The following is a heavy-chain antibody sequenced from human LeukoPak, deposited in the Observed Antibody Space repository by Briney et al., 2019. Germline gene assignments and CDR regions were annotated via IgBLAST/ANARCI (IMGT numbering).Heavy chain of an antibody. CDR3: ARDARSRDTAMVTDNYHYYYYMDV. Sequence: SVKVSCKASGGTFSSYAISWVRQAPGQGLEWMGGIIPIFGTANYAQKFQGRVTITTDESTSTAYMELSSLRSEDTAVYYCARDARSRDTAMVTDNYHYYYYMDVWGKGTTVTVSS. CDR1: GGTFSSYA. V-gene: IGHV1-69*05. CDR2: IIPIFGTA. J-gene: IGHJ6*03. D-gene: IGHD5-18*01.